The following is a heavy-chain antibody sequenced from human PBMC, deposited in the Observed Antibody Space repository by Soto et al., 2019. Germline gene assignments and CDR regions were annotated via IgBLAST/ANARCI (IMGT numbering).Heavy chain of an antibody. J-gene: IGHJ4*02. CDR3: ARESVDVVVVAATYFDY. Sequence: ASVKVSCKASGCTFTSSAMQWVRQAPGQRLAWMGWVIVYSGHTDYAQNLQGRVSMTTDTSTSTAYMELRSLTSDDTAVYYCARESVDVVVVAATYFDYWGQGTLVTVSS. CDR2: VIVYSGHT. CDR1: GCTFTSSA. D-gene: IGHD2-15*01. V-gene: IGHV1-18*01.